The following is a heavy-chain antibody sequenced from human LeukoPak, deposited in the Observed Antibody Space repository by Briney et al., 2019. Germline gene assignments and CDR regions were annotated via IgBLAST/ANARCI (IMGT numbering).Heavy chain of an antibody. CDR2: INHSGST. CDR1: GGSFSGYY. D-gene: IGHD2-2*02. CDR3: ARWVVPAAIDY. J-gene: IGHJ4*02. V-gene: IGHV4-34*01. Sequence: SETLSLACAVYGGSFSGYYWSWIRQPPGKGLEWIGEINHSGSTNYNPSLKSRVTISVDTSKNQFSLKLSSVTAADTAVYYCARWVVPAAIDYWGQGTLVTVSS.